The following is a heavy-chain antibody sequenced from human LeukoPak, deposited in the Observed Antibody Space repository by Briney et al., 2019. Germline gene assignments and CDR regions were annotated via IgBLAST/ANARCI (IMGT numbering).Heavy chain of an antibody. J-gene: IGHJ6*02. CDR3: ARDPLIAAAGGYGMDV. CDR1: GFTFSSYW. CDR2: INSDGSST. D-gene: IGHD6-13*01. V-gene: IGHV3-74*01. Sequence: PGGSLRLSCAASGFTFSSYWMHWVRHAPGKGLVWVSRINSDGSSTSYADSVKGRFTISRDNAKNTLYLQMNSLRAEDTAVYYCARDPLIAAAGGYGMDVWGQGTTVTVSS.